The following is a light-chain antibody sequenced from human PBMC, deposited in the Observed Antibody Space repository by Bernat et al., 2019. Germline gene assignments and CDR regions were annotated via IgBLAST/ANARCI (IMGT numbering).Light chain of an antibody. V-gene: IGLV2-14*03. J-gene: IGLJ1*01. CDR2: DVS. Sequence: QSALTQPASVPGSPGQSITLSCTGTSSDVGGYNYVSWYQQHPGKAPKLLIYDVSNRPSGVSNRFSGSKSSNTATQTISVLQAEDEADYYSSSYTSSSTHYVFGTGTKGTVL. CDR1: SSDVGGYNY. CDR3: SSYTSSSTHYV.